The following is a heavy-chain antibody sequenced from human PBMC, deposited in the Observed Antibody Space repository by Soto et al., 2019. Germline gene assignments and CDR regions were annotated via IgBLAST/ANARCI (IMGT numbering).Heavy chain of an antibody. J-gene: IGHJ6*02. D-gene: IGHD3-22*01. Sequence: QVPLVESGGGVVQPGRSLRLSCAASGFTFSSYAIHWVRQAPGKGLEWVAIISYDGSNKYYADSVKGRFTISRDNSKNTLYLQMNSLRPEDTAVYYCAKDLGYYDSDGYPYYGMDVWGQGTTVTVSS. CDR3: AKDLGYYDSDGYPYYGMDV. V-gene: IGHV3-30*18. CDR1: GFTFSSYA. CDR2: ISYDGSNK.